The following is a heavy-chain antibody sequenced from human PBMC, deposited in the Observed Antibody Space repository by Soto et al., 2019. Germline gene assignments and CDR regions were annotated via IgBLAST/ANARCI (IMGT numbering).Heavy chain of an antibody. CDR3: ARVVQQPVPSNYYGLDV. J-gene: IGHJ6*02. CDR1: GYIFTSHS. V-gene: IGHV1-46*01. Sequence: QVQWVQSGAEVKKPGASVKGSCEASGYIFTSHSIHWVRQAPGQGLEWMGVIDPRTGSTNPAQKFRGRVTLTTDTSTSTVYMDLSSLTSEDTAVYYCARVVQQPVPSNYYGLDVWGQGTTVIVSS. D-gene: IGHD6-13*01. CDR2: IDPRTGST.